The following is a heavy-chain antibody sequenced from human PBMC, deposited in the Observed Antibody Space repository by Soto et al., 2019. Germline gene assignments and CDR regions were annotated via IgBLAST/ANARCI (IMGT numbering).Heavy chain of an antibody. CDR2: IQPDGSEK. CDR1: GFTFTNDW. Sequence: GGSLRLSCAASGFTFTNDWMSWARQAPGKGLEWVANIQPDGSEKYYVDSVKGRFTISRDNAKKSLYLQMNSLRAEDTAVYYCTRTIHLWGQGTPVTVSS. V-gene: IGHV3-7*01. CDR3: TRTIHL. D-gene: IGHD3-9*01. J-gene: IGHJ5*02.